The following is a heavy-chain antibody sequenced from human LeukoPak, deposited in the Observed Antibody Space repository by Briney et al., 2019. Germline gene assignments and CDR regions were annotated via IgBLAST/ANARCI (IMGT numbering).Heavy chain of an antibody. CDR3: AKSHLVTAIDY. D-gene: IGHD2-21*02. V-gene: IGHV3-30*18. CDR2: ISYDGSNK. Sequence: GRSLRLSCAASGFTFSRHGIHWVRQAPGKGLEWVAVISYDGSNKYYAGSVKGRFTISRDNSKNTLYLQMNSLRADDTAVYYCAKSHLVTAIDYWGQGTLVTVSS. CDR1: GFTFSRHG. J-gene: IGHJ4*02.